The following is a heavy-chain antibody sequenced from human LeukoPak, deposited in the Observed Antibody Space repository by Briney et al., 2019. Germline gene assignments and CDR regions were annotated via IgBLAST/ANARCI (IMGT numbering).Heavy chain of an antibody. V-gene: IGHV1-2*02. CDR2: INPNSGGT. Sequence: GASVKVSCKASGYTFTGYYMHWVRQAPGQGHEWMGWINPNSGGTNYAQKFQGRVTMTRDTSISTAYMELSRLRSDDTAVYYCARVYDFWSGYFYFDYWGQGTLVTVSS. J-gene: IGHJ4*02. D-gene: IGHD3-3*01. CDR1: GYTFTGYY. CDR3: ARVYDFWSGYFYFDY.